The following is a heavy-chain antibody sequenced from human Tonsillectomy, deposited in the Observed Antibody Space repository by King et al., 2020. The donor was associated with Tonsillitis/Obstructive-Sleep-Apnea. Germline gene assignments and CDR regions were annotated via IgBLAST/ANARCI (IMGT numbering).Heavy chain of an antibody. D-gene: IGHD2-21*02. V-gene: IGHV4-39*01. CDR1: GGSISSSSYY. J-gene: IGHJ4*02. Sequence: QLQESGPGLVKPSETLSLTCTVSGGSISSSSYYWGWIRQPPGKGLEWSGSIYYSGSTSYHPSLKSRVTISVVTSKNQFSLKRSTVTAADTAVYYCARGDSYYYFDYWGQGTLVTVSS. CDR2: IYYSGST. CDR3: ARGDSYYYFDY.